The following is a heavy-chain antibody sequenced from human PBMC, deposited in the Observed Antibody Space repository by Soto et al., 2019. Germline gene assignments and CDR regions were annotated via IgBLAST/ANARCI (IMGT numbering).Heavy chain of an antibody. CDR1: GDTFNFYT. Sequence: QVQLVQSGAEVKKPGSSVRVSCTASGDTFNFYTISWVRQVPGQGPEWMGRIIPMLGMSNYAQKFQGRVTLMADKSTSTVYMKLRGLTSEDTAVYYCATNYGSGSTHFDYWGQGTLVTVSS. CDR3: ATNYGSGSTHFDY. V-gene: IGHV1-69*02. CDR2: IIPMLGMS. J-gene: IGHJ4*02. D-gene: IGHD3-10*01.